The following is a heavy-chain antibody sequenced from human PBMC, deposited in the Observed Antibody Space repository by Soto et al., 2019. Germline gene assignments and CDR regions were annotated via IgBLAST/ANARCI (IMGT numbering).Heavy chain of an antibody. CDR2: IYRNGET. D-gene: IGHD3-9*01. Sequence: QLRLQESGPGLVKPSGTLSLTCTVSGDSIRSSDFNWGWIRQPPGKGLEWIGTIYRNGETFYNPPLHSGVPMSVDTSRNQFSLHLASVTAADTAVYFCAGQTRGPIPHFGWLSPVASWGQGTLVTVSS. CDR3: AGQTRGPIPHFGWLSPVAS. J-gene: IGHJ5*02. V-gene: IGHV4-39*01. CDR1: GDSIRSSDFN.